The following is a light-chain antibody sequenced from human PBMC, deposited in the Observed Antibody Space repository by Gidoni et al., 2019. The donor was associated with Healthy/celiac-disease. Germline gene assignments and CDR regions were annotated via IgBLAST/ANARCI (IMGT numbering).Light chain of an antibody. Sequence: EIVLTPSPATLSLSPGERATLSCRASQRVSSYLAWYQQKPGQAPRLLIYDASNRATGIPARFNGSGSGTDFTLTISSLEPEDFAVYYCQQRSNWPITFGQGTRLEIK. CDR3: QQRSNWPIT. J-gene: IGKJ5*01. V-gene: IGKV3-11*01. CDR1: QRVSSY. CDR2: DAS.